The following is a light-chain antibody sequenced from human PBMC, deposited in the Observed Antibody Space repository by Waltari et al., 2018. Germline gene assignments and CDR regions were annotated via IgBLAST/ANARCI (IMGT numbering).Light chain of an antibody. CDR3: AVWDDSLDGPV. Sequence: QSVLTQPPSASGTPGQRVTISCSGSDSNIGKNPINWYQQVPGTAPKAVIYHNNERPSGVPDRFCVSKSCTSASLAISGLQSEDEGDYYCAVWDDSLDGPVFGGGTKLTVL. CDR1: DSNIGKNP. V-gene: IGLV1-44*01. J-gene: IGLJ3*02. CDR2: HNN.